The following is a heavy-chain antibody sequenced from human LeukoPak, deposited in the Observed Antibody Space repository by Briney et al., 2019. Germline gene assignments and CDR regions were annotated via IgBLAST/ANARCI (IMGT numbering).Heavy chain of an antibody. D-gene: IGHD2/OR15-2a*01. J-gene: IGHJ4*02. Sequence: SETLSLTCAVYDGSFSGYYCSWIRQPAGKGLEWIGRIYTSGSTNYNPSLKSRVTISVDTSKNQFSLKLSSVTAADTAVYYCATLNPLSDYFDYWGQGTLVTVSS. CDR2: IYTSGST. CDR3: ATLNPLSDYFDY. CDR1: DGSFSGYY. V-gene: IGHV4-59*10.